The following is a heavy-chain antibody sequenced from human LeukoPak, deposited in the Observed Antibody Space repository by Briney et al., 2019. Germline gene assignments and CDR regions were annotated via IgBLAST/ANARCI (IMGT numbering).Heavy chain of an antibody. J-gene: IGHJ4*02. Sequence: SETLSLTCDVYGGSFSGYYWSWIRQPPEKGLEWIGEINHSGSTNYNPSLKSRVTISVDTSKNQFSLKLSSVTAADTAVYYCARDSSSWYYFDYWGQGTLVTVSS. CDR2: INHSGST. V-gene: IGHV4-34*01. D-gene: IGHD6-13*01. CDR1: GGSFSGYY. CDR3: ARDSSSWYYFDY.